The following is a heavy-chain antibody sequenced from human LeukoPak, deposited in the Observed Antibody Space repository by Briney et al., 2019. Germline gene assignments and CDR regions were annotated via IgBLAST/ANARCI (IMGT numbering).Heavy chain of an antibody. CDR1: GFTFNSYW. CDR2: INSDGSST. D-gene: IGHD2-15*01. CDR3: ARSVAVVTATFGY. Sequence: GGSPRLSCAASGFTFNSYWMHWVRQAPGKGLVWVSRINSDGSSTSYADSVKGRFTISRDNAKNTLYLQMNSLRAEDTAVYYCARSVAVVTATFGYWGQGTLVTVSS. V-gene: IGHV3-74*01. J-gene: IGHJ4*02.